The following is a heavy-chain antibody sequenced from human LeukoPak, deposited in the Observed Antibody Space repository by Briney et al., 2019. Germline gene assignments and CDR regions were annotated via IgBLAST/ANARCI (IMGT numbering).Heavy chain of an antibody. V-gene: IGHV4-61*05. CDR1: GGSISSSSYY. Sequence: PSETLSLTCTVSGGSISSSSYYWGWIRQPPGKGLEWIGYIYYSGSTNYNPSLKSRVTISVDTSKNQFSLKLSSVTAADTAVYYCARGERWLQLNYFDYWGQGTLVTVSS. J-gene: IGHJ4*02. D-gene: IGHD5-24*01. CDR2: IYYSGST. CDR3: ARGERWLQLNYFDY.